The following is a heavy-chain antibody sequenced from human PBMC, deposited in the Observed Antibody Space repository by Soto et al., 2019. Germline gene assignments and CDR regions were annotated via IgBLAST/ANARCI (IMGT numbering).Heavy chain of an antibody. D-gene: IGHD2-15*01. CDR1: GGTFSSYA. V-gene: IGHV1-69*01. J-gene: IGHJ6*02. CDR3: ASGYCSGGSCSTLNYYYYGMDV. Sequence: QVQLVQSGAEVKKPGSSVKVSCKASGGTFSSYAISWVRQAPGQGLEWMGGIIPIFGTANYAQKFQGRVTITADESTSTAYMELSSLRSEDTAVYYCASGYCSGGSCSTLNYYYYGMDVWGQGTTVTVS. CDR2: IIPIFGTA.